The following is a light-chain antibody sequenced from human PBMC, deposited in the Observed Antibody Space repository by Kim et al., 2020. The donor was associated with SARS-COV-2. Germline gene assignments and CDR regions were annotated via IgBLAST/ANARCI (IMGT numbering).Light chain of an antibody. J-gene: IGLJ2*01. CDR1: SSDVGGYNY. V-gene: IGLV2-14*03. Sequence: QSALTQPASVSGSPGQSITISCTGTSSDVGGYNYVSWYQQHPGKALKLMIYDVSNRPSGVSNRFSGSKSGNTASLTISGLQAEDEADYYCSSYTSSSTVVFGGGTQLTVL. CDR2: DVS. CDR3: SSYTSSSTVV.